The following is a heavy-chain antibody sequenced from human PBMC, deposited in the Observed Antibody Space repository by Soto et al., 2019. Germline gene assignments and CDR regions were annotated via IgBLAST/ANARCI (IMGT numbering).Heavy chain of an antibody. D-gene: IGHD5-18*01. V-gene: IGHV1-2*04. J-gene: IGHJ4*02. Sequence: ASVKVSCKASGYTFTGYYIHWVRQAPGQGLEWMGWVNPKNGATNYAQKFQGWVTMTRDTSISTAYMELSRLISDDTAVYYCARGLNGYLYYFDYWGQGTLVTVSS. CDR1: GYTFTGYY. CDR3: ARGLNGYLYYFDY. CDR2: VNPKNGAT.